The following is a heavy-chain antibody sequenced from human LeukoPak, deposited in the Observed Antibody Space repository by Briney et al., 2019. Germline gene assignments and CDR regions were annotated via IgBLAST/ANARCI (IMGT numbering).Heavy chain of an antibody. D-gene: IGHD2-2*01. CDR1: GYTFTGYY. Sequence: ASVKVSCKAPGYTFTGYYMHWVRQAPGQGLEWMGWINPNSGGTNYAQKFQGRVTMTRDTSISTAYMELSRLRSDDTAVYYCAREGSYRYATSSYYFDYWGQGTLVTVSS. V-gene: IGHV1-2*02. J-gene: IGHJ4*02. CDR2: INPNSGGT. CDR3: AREGSYRYATSSYYFDY.